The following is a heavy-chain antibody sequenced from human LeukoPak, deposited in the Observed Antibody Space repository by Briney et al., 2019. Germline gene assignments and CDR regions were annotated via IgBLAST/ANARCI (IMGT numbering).Heavy chain of an antibody. CDR1: GGTFSRYT. CDR3: ARARGYDFWSGYWFDP. J-gene: IGHJ5*02. V-gene: IGHV1-69*02. CDR2: IIPVLGIA. D-gene: IGHD3-3*01. Sequence: SVKVSCKASGGTFSRYTISWVRQAPGQGLEWMGRIIPVLGIANYAQKFQGRVTITADKSTSTAYMELSSLRPEDTAVYYCARARGYDFWSGYWFDPWGQGTLVTVSS.